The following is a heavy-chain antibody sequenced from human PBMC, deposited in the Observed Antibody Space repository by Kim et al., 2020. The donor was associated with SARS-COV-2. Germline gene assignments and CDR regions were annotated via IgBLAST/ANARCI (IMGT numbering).Heavy chain of an antibody. CDR1: GFTVSSNY. CDR3: ARDRGGSYNPWFDP. Sequence: GGSLRLSCAASGFTVSSNYMSWVRQAPGKGLEWVSVIYSGGSTYYADSVKGRFTISRDNSKNTLYLQMNSLRAEDTAVYYCARDRGGSYNPWFDPWGQGTLVTVSS. CDR2: IYSGGST. J-gene: IGHJ5*02. D-gene: IGHD1-26*01. V-gene: IGHV3-66*02.